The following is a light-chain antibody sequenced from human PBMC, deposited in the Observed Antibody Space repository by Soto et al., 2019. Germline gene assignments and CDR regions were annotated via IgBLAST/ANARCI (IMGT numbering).Light chain of an antibody. CDR2: VNKDGSL. J-gene: IGLJ3*02. V-gene: IGLV4-69*01. Sequence: QSVLTQSPSASASLGASVKLTCTLSSGHSNYAIAWHQQQPEQGPRFLMKVNKDGSLLKGDGIPDRFSGSTSGADRFLTISSLHSEDEADSYCQTWGPGIRVFGGGTKLTVL. CDR1: SGHSNYA. CDR3: QTWGPGIRV.